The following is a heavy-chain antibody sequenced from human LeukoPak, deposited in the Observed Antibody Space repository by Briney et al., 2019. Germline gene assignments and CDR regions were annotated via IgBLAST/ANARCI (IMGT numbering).Heavy chain of an antibody. CDR1: GGSISSYY. V-gene: IGHV4-59*01. CDR2: IYYGGST. D-gene: IGHD5-18*01. CDR3: ARTTEGGYTYNYFYYYYMDV. J-gene: IGHJ6*03. Sequence: SKTLSLTGTGSGGSISSYYWSWIRQPPGKGLEWLGYIYYGGSTNYNPSLKSRISISVDTSKKQVSLKLSSVSAADTAVYYCARTTEGGYTYNYFYYYYMDVWGKGTTVTISS.